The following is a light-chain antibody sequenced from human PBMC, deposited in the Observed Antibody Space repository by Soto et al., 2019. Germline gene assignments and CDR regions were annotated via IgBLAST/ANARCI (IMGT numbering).Light chain of an antibody. J-gene: IGKJ1*01. V-gene: IGKV3-20*01. Sequence: EIVLTQSPGTLSLSPGERATLSCRASQSVSSNYLAWYQQKPGQAPRLLIYGASSRATGIPDRFIGSGSGTAFSLTITRLDPEDFAVFYCQQYATSPLTFGQGTKVEIK. CDR1: QSVSSNY. CDR2: GAS. CDR3: QQYATSPLT.